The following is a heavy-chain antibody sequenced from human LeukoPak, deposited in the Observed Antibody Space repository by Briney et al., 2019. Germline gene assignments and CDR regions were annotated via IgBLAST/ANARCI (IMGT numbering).Heavy chain of an antibody. J-gene: IGHJ4*02. D-gene: IGHD5-18*01. Sequence: GGSLRLSCAASGFTFSTYNMHWVRQAPGKGLEWVALMLSDESNKYHADSVKGRFTISRDNSKNALFLQMNSLRDEDTAVYYCAIDSGYSYGHRLDYWGQGTLVTVSS. CDR3: AIDSGYSYGHRLDY. CDR1: GFTFSTYN. CDR2: MLSDESNK. V-gene: IGHV3-30*02.